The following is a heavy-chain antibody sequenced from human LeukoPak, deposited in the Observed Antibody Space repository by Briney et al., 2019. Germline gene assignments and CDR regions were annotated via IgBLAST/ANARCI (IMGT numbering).Heavy chain of an antibody. J-gene: IGHJ3*02. V-gene: IGHV4-34*01. Sequence: SETLSLTCAVYGGSFSGYYWSWIRQPPGKGLEWIGEINHSGSTNYNPSLKSRVTISVDTSKNQFSLKLSSVTAADTAVYYCARGLDFWSGYAFDIWGQGTMVTVSS. CDR2: INHSGST. CDR3: ARGLDFWSGYAFDI. CDR1: GGSFSGYY. D-gene: IGHD3-3*01.